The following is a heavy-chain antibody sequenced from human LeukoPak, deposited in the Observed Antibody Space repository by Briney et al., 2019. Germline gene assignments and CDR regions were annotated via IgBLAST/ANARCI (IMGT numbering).Heavy chain of an antibody. Sequence: ASVKVSCKASGGTFSSYAISWVRQAPGQGHEWMGGIIPIFGTANYAQKFQGRVTITADESTSTAYMKLSSLRSEDTAVYYCARVALGRRWLQTSYYYGMDVWGQGTTVTVSS. V-gene: IGHV1-69*13. D-gene: IGHD5-24*01. CDR3: ARVALGRRWLQTSYYYGMDV. CDR2: IIPIFGTA. CDR1: GGTFSSYA. J-gene: IGHJ6*02.